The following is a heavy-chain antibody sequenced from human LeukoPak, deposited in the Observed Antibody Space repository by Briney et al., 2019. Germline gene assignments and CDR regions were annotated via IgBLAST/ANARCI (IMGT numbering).Heavy chain of an antibody. V-gene: IGHV4-39*01. J-gene: IGHJ4*02. D-gene: IGHD3-22*01. CDR2: LFHSGTT. Sequence: PSETLSLTCTVSGDSVSTNLYYWGWIRQPPGKGLEWIGNLFHSGTTYYNPSLKSRVSISVDTSKNQFSLKLNSVTAADTAMYYCAGYYYDSSGYLGCGQGTLVTVSS. CDR1: GDSVSTNLYY. CDR3: AGYYYDSSGYLG.